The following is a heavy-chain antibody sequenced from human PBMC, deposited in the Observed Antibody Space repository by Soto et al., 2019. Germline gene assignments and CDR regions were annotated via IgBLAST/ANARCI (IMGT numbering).Heavy chain of an antibody. V-gene: IGHV4-59*08. CDR3: ARHLDSSGCYSY. J-gene: IGHJ4*02. CDR1: GGSISSYY. Sequence: SETLSLTCTVSGGSISSYYWSWLRQPPGKGLEWIGYIYYSGSTNYNPSLKSRVTISVDTSKNQFSLKLSSVTAADTAVYYCARHLDSSGCYSYWGQGTLVTVSS. CDR2: IYYSGST. D-gene: IGHD6-19*01.